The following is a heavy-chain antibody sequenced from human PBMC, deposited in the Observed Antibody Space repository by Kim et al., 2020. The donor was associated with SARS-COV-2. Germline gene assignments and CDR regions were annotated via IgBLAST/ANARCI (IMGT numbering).Heavy chain of an antibody. D-gene: IGHD2-21*02. CDR1: GFTFSSYG. Sequence: GGSLRLSCAASGFTFSSYGMNWVRQAPGKGLEWVAVIWYDGSNKYYAASVKGRFTISRDKSKNTLYLQMNSLRGEDTAGYYCAQASLAYCGGDCYSDYCDNWGQGTLLTVSS. J-gene: IGHJ4*02. CDR2: IWYDGSNK. V-gene: IGHV3-33*03. CDR3: AQASLAYCGGDCYSDYCDN.